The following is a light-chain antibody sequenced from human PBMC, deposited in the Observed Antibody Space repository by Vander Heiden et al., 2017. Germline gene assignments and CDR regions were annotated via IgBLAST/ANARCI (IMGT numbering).Light chain of an antibody. CDR1: QGISSY. J-gene: IGKJ3*01. CDR3: QHMKRFYGT. CDR2: AAS. Sequence: DIQLTQFPSFLSASVGDRVTITCRASQGISSYLAWYQQKPGKAPKLLIYAASTLQSGVPSRFSGIGSGTECTLTISSLQPEDVSTYYCQHMKRFYGTFGHGTQVDIK. V-gene: IGKV1-9*01.